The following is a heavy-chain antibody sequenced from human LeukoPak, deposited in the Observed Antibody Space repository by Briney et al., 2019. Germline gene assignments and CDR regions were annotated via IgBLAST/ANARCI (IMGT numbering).Heavy chain of an antibody. V-gene: IGHV4-39*01. CDR2: IYYGGSS. CDR1: GGSISRSTYY. D-gene: IGHD6-19*01. Sequence: SETLSLTCTVSGGSISRSTYYWGWVRQPPGKGLEWIGSIYYGGSSYYNPSLKSRVTISVDTSKNQFSLKLSSVTAADTAVYYCARQEEYSSGWYKYWGQGTLVTVSS. CDR3: ARQEEYSSGWYKY. J-gene: IGHJ4*02.